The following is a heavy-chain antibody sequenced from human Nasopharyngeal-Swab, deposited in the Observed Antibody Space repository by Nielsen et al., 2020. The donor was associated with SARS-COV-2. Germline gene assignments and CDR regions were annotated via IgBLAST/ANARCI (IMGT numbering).Heavy chain of an antibody. CDR2: IYYSGST. D-gene: IGHD6-13*01. CDR1: GGSISSSSYY. J-gene: IGHJ4*02. Sequence: SETLSLTCTVSGGSISSSSYYWGWIRQPPGKELEWIGSIYYSGSTYYNPSLKSRVTISVDTSKNQFSLKLSSVTAADTAVYYCARHRYSSSWSWYFDYWGQGTLVTVSS. CDR3: ARHRYSSSWSWYFDY. V-gene: IGHV4-39*01.